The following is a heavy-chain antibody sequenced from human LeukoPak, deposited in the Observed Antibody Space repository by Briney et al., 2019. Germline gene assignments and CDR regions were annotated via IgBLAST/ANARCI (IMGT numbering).Heavy chain of an antibody. CDR1: GGAISSSSYY. D-gene: IGHD5-18*01. Sequence: SETLSLTCTVSGGAISSSSYYWGWIRQPPGKGLEWIANIHHSGSTNDIPSLKSRIIITMDTSKNQFSLKLTPVTAADTAVYYRALYGYKHDGFDIWGQGTMVTVSS. V-gene: IGHV4-39*07. CDR2: IHHSGST. J-gene: IGHJ3*02. CDR3: ALYGYKHDGFDI.